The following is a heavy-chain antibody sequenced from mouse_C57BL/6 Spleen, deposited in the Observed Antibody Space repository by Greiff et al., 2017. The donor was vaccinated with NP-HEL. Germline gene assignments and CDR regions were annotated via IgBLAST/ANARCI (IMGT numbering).Heavy chain of an antibody. J-gene: IGHJ1*03. CDR1: GYSITSGYD. CDR3: ARQLGYWYFDV. V-gene: IGHV3-1*01. CDR2: ISYSGST. D-gene: IGHD4-1*02. Sequence: DVQLQESGPGMVKPSQSLSLTCTVTGYSITSGYDWHWIRHFPGNKLEWMGYISYSGSTNYNPSLKSRISITHDTSKNHFFLKLNSVTTEDTATYYCARQLGYWYFDVWGTGTTVTVSS.